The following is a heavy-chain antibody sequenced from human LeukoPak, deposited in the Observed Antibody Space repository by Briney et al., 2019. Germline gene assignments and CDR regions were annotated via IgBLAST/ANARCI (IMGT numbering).Heavy chain of an antibody. Sequence: GGSLDLSCAASGFTFDDYAWHWVRQAPGKGLEWFSGISWNSGSIGYADSVKGRFTISRDNAKNSLYLQMNSLRAEDTALYYCAKDSSSWYNWFDPWGQGTLVTVSS. J-gene: IGHJ5*02. CDR2: ISWNSGSI. CDR1: GFTFDDYA. D-gene: IGHD6-13*01. CDR3: AKDSSSWYNWFDP. V-gene: IGHV3-9*01.